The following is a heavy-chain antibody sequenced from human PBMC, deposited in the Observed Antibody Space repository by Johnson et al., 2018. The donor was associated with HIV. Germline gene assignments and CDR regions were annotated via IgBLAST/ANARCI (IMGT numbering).Heavy chain of an antibody. CDR2: INQDGSEK. J-gene: IGHJ3*01. D-gene: IGHD3-16*02. CDR3: ARGGLGYQNIHDPFDV. V-gene: IGHV3-7*03. Sequence: VQLVESGGGVVQPGRSLRLSCAASGFTFSSYGMHWVRQAPGKGLEWVANINQDGSEKYYVDSVKGRFTISRDNAKNSLYLQMNSLRAEDTALYYCARGGLGYQNIHDPFDVWGQGTMVTVSS. CDR1: GFTFSSYG.